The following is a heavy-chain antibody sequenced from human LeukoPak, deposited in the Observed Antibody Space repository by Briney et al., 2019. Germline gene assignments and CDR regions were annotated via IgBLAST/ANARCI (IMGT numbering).Heavy chain of an antibody. V-gene: IGHV4-59*01. CDR2: IYYSGST. CDR1: GGSISSYY. CDR3: ARGEPTYYYDSSGYWYFDL. J-gene: IGHJ2*01. D-gene: IGHD3-22*01. Sequence: PSETLSLTCTVSGGSISSYYWSWIRQPPGKGLEWIGYIYYSGSTNYNPSLKSRVTISVDTSKNQYSLKLSSVTAADTAVYYCARGEPTYYYDSSGYWYFDLWGRGTLVTVSS.